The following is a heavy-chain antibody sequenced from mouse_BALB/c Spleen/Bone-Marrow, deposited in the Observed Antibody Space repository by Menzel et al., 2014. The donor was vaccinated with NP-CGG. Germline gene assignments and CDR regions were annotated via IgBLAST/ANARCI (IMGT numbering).Heavy chain of an antibody. V-gene: IGHV1S29*02. CDR1: GYTFTDYN. D-gene: IGHD1-2*01. J-gene: IGHJ2*01. Sequence: VQLKQSGPELVKPGASVKISCKASGYTFTDYNMHWVKQSHGKSLEWIGYIYPYNGVTGYNQKFKSKATLTVDNSSTTAYMELRSLTSEDSAVYYCARPHYYGYGNWGQGTTLTVSS. CDR3: ARPHYYGYGN. CDR2: IYPYNGVT.